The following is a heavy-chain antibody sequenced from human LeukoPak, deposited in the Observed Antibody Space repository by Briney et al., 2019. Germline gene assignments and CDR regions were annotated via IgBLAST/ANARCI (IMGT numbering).Heavy chain of an antibody. D-gene: IGHD3-9*01. CDR2: MNPNSGNT. CDR3: ARGKHVLRYFDWPEDFDY. J-gene: IGHJ4*02. CDR1: GYTFTSYD. Sequence: ASVKVSCKASGYTFTSYDINWVRQATGQGLEWMGWMNPNSGNTGYAQKFQGRVTMTRNTSISTAYMELSSLRSEDTAVYYCARGKHVLRYFDWPEDFDYWGQGTLVTVSS. V-gene: IGHV1-8*01.